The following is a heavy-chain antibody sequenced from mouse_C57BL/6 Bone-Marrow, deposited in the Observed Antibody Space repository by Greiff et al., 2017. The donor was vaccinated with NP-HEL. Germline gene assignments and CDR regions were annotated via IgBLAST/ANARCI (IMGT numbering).Heavy chain of an antibody. CDR1: GYAFTNYL. V-gene: IGHV1-54*01. D-gene: IGHD1-1*01. J-gene: IGHJ4*01. Sequence: QVQLKQSGAELVRPGTSVKVSCKASGYAFTNYLIEWVKQRPGQGLEWIGVINPGSGGTNYNEKFQGKATLTADKSSSTAYMQLSSLTSEDSAVYFCARNYYGSEDYYAMDYWGQGTSVTVSS. CDR3: ARNYYGSEDYYAMDY. CDR2: INPGSGGT.